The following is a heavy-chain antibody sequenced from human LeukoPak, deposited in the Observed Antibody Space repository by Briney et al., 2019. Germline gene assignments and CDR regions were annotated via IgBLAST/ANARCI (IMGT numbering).Heavy chain of an antibody. Sequence: GRSPRLSRAASGVTLEDYAIDSVCRAPGRGLEWVSGISLNSGSIGYAESVKGRVTISRDNAKNSLYLQMSSLRAEDMALYYCAKGRTYYYDSSGYYDYWGQGTLVTVSS. J-gene: IGHJ4*01. CDR2: ISLNSGSI. V-gene: IGHV3-9*03. CDR1: GVTLEDYA. D-gene: IGHD3-22*01. CDR3: AKGRTYYYDSSGYYDY.